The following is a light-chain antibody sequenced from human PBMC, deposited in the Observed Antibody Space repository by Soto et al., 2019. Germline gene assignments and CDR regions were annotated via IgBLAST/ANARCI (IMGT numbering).Light chain of an antibody. CDR3: QQYKDWPHT. V-gene: IGKV3-15*01. Sequence: TQSPGTLAXXPXXXXXLXXRASQSVTYRYLAWYQQNPGQAPRLLTYGPPTRATGVPARFSCRGSGTEFTLTISSQQSEDFAVYYGQQYKDWPHTFGQGTKV. J-gene: IGKJ1*01. CDR2: GPP. CDR1: QSVTYRY.